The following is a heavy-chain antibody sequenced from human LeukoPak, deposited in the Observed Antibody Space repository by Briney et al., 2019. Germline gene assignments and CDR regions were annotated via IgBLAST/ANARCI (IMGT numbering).Heavy chain of an antibody. CDR2: INTNTGNP. CDR3: QASARHDSSGWYVYYFDY. V-gene: IGHV7-4-1*02. D-gene: IGHD6-19*01. J-gene: IGHJ4*02. CDR1: GYTFTSYA. Sequence: ASVTVSCKASGYTFTSYAMNWVRQAPGQGLEWMGWINTNTGNPTYAQGFTGRFVFSLDTSVSTAYLQISSLKAEDTAVYYCQASARHDSSGWYVYYFDYWGQGTLVTVSS.